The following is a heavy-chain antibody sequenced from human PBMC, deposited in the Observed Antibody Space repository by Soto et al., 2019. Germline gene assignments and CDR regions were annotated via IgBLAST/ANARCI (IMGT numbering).Heavy chain of an antibody. CDR3: ARVSYPYYYYGMDV. CDR1: GFTVSSNY. Sequence: EVQLVESGGGLVQPGGSLRLSCAASGFTVSSNYMSWVRQAPGKGLEWVSVIYSGGSTYYADSVKGRFTISRDNSKNTLYRQMNSLRAEDTAVYYCARVSYPYYYYGMDVWGQGTTVTVSS. D-gene: IGHD5-18*01. CDR2: IYSGGST. V-gene: IGHV3-66*01. J-gene: IGHJ6*02.